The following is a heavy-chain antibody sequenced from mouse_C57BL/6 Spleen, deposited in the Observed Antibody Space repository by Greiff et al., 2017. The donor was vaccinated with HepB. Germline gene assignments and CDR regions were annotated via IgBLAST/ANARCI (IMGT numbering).Heavy chain of an antibody. Sequence: VQLQQSGAELVRPGASVKLSCTASGFNIKDDYMHWVEQRPEQGLEWIGWIDPENGDTEYASKFQGKATITADTSSNTAYLQLSSLTSEDTAVYYCTAFRASYAMDYWGQGTSVTVSS. CDR1: GFNIKDDY. J-gene: IGHJ4*01. CDR3: TAFRASYAMDY. V-gene: IGHV14-4*01. CDR2: IDPENGDT.